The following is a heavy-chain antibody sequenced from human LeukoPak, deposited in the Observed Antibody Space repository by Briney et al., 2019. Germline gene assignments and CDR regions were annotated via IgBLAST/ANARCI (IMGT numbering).Heavy chain of an antibody. Sequence: KPSETLSLTCTVSGGSIISSSYYWDWIRQPPGKGLEWIGSIYYSGSTYYNPSLKSRVTISVDTSKNQFSLRLRSVTAADTAVYYCARAKKQWLPPKYLYYFDYWGQGTPVTESS. CDR2: IYYSGST. CDR3: ARAKKQWLPPKYLYYFDY. J-gene: IGHJ4*02. V-gene: IGHV4-39*07. CDR1: GGSIISSSYY. D-gene: IGHD6-19*01.